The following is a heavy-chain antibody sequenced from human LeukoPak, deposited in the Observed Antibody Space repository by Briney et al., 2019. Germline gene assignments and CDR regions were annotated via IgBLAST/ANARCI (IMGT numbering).Heavy chain of an antibody. V-gene: IGHV3-21*01. D-gene: IGHD6-19*01. CDR3: AREGIAVAGTDYYGMDV. CDR1: GFTFSSYS. Sequence: GGSLRLSCAASGFTFSSYSMNWVRQAPGKGLEWVSSISSSSSYIYYADSVKGRFTISRDNAKNSLYPQMNSLRAEDTAVYYCAREGIAVAGTDYYGMDVWGKGTTVTVSS. CDR2: ISSSSSYI. J-gene: IGHJ6*04.